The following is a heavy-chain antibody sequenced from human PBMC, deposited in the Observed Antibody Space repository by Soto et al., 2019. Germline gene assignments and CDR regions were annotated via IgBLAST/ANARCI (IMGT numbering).Heavy chain of an antibody. Sequence: SETLSLTCAVYGGSFSGYYWSWIRQPPGKGLEWIGEINHSGSTNYNPSLKSRVTISVDTSKNQFSLKLSSVTAADTAVYYCARGGLFNYKGGMDVWGQGTTVTV. J-gene: IGHJ6*02. D-gene: IGHD1-7*01. CDR3: ARGGLFNYKGGMDV. CDR1: GGSFSGYY. V-gene: IGHV4-34*01. CDR2: INHSGST.